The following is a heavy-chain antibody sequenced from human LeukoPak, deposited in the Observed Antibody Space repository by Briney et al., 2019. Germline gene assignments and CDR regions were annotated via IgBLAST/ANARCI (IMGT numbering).Heavy chain of an antibody. V-gene: IGHV4-59*08. CDR1: GGSISSYF. Sequence: SETLSLTCTVSGGSISSYFWTWIRQPPGKGLEWSGYIYYSGSTNYNPSLKSRVTISVDTSKNQFSLNLSSVTAADTAVYYCARLSGRAGYCSGGSCYSWFDPWGQGTLVTVSS. D-gene: IGHD2-15*01. CDR3: ARLSGRAGYCSGGSCYSWFDP. J-gene: IGHJ5*02. CDR2: IYYSGST.